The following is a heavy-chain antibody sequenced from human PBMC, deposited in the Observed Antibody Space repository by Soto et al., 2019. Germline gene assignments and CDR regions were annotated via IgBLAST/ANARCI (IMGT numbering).Heavy chain of an antibody. CDR2: IRSGGTAI. Sequence: QVQLVESGGGLVKPGGSLRLSCAASGFTFSDSSMTWIRQTPGKGLEWVSYIRSGGTAIYYADSVKGRFTISRDNAKNSLFLQMNSLRAEDTAVYYCARDIDGRTVSGVAFRYSDDWGQGTLVTVSS. D-gene: IGHD3-3*01. CDR3: ARDIDGRTVSGVAFRYSDD. V-gene: IGHV3-11*01. CDR1: GFTFSDSS. J-gene: IGHJ4*02.